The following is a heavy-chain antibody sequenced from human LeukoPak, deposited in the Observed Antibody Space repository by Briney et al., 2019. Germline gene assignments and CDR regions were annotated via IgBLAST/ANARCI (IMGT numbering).Heavy chain of an antibody. CDR2: IIPIFGTA. D-gene: IGHD1-20*01. Sequence: SVKVSCKASGGTFSSYAISWVRQAPGQGLKWMGGIIPIFGTANYAQKFQGRVTITADKSTSTAYMELSSLRSEDTAVYYCARMSWVTGTSGGWFDPWGQGTLVTVSS. V-gene: IGHV1-69*06. CDR3: ARMSWVTGTSGGWFDP. CDR1: GGTFSSYA. J-gene: IGHJ5*02.